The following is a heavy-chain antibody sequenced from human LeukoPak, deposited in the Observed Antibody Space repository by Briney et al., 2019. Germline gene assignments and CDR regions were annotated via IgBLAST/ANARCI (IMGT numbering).Heavy chain of an antibody. D-gene: IGHD6-13*01. CDR2: ICTSGST. Sequence: AETLSLTCTVSGGSISSYDWSWIRQPAGKGLEWIGRICTSGSTNYNASLKSRVTMSLDTSKKQFSLKLMSVTAADTAVDYCGREIEVWSSSWPDAFDIWGQGTMVTVSS. J-gene: IGHJ3*02. CDR1: GGSISSYD. V-gene: IGHV4-4*07. CDR3: GREIEVWSSSWPDAFDI.